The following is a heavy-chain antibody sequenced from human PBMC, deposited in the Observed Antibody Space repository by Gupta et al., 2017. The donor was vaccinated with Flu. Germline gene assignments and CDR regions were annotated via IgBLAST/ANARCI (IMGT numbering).Heavy chain of an antibody. Sequence: QVQLVQSGAEVKKPGASVKVSCKASGYTFTNYAMHWVRQAPGQRLEWMGWINAGNGNTKYSQKCQGRVTITRDTSASTAYMELSSLRSEDTAVYYCARGLGNWGSSGSDYWGQGTLVTVSS. CDR1: GYTFTNYA. D-gene: IGHD7-27*01. V-gene: IGHV1-3*01. J-gene: IGHJ4*02. CDR2: INAGNGNT. CDR3: ARGLGNWGSSGSDY.